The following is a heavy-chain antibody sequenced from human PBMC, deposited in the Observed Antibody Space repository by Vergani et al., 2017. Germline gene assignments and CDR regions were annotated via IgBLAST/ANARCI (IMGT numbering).Heavy chain of an antibody. CDR3: ASVTTGTGGCFDP. CDR2: IIPILGTA. Sequence: QVQLVQSGAEVKKPGSSVKVSCKASGGNFSSYAISWVRQAPGQGLEWMGGIIPILGTANYAQKFQGRFTITADKSTSTAYMELSSLRSEDTAVYYCASVTTGTGGCFDPWGQGSLVTVSS. J-gene: IGHJ5*02. CDR1: GGNFSSYA. D-gene: IGHD4-11*01. V-gene: IGHV1-69*06.